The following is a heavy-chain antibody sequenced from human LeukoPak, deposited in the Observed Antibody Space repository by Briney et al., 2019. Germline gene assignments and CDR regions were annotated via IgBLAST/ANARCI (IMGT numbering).Heavy chain of an antibody. D-gene: IGHD6-19*01. CDR3: ARADRSSSGGIFDY. V-gene: IGHV4-59*01. CDR2: IYYSGST. Sequence: SETLSLTCTVSGCSMSSYYWSWIRQPPGKGLEWIGCIYYSGSTNYNPSLKSRVTISVDTSKNQFSLKLSSVTAADTAVYYCARADRSSSGGIFDYWGQGTLVTVSS. CDR1: GCSMSSYY. J-gene: IGHJ4*02.